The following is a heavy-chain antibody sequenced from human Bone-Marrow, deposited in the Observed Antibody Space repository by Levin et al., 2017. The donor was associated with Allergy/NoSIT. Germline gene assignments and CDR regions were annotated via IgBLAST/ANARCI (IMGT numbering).Heavy chain of an antibody. D-gene: IGHD1-26*01. V-gene: IGHV4-38-2*02. CDR3: ARDQGPVGSSSGQKSNWFDP. CDR2: IYHSGST. CDR1: GYSISSGYY. J-gene: IGHJ5*02. Sequence: GSLRLSCAVSGYSISSGYYWGWIRQPPGKGLEWIGSIYHSGSTYYNPSLKSRVTISVDTSKNQFSLKLSSVTAADTAVYYCARDQGPVGSSSGQKSNWFDPWGQGTLVTVSS.